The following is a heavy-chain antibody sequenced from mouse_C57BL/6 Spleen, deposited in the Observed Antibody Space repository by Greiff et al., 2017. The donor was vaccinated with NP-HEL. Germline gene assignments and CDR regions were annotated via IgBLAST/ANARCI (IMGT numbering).Heavy chain of an antibody. Sequence: QVQLKESGAELVKPGASVKISCKASGYAFSSYWMNWVKQRPGKGLEWIGQIYPGDGDTNYNGKFKGKATLTADKSSSTAYMQLSSLTSEDSAVYFCAFMGDYDEGLRYFDYWGQGTTLTVSS. V-gene: IGHV1-80*01. J-gene: IGHJ2*01. CDR2: IYPGDGDT. D-gene: IGHD2-4*01. CDR1: GYAFSSYW. CDR3: AFMGDYDEGLRYFDY.